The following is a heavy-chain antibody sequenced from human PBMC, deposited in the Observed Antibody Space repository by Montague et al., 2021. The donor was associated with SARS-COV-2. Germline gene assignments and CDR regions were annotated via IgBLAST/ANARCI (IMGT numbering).Heavy chain of an antibody. J-gene: IGHJ5*02. CDR1: GDSISSRSW. V-gene: IGHV4-4*02. D-gene: IGHD7-27*01. CDR2: DYHTGST. Sequence: SETLSLTCAVSGDSISSRSWWCWLRQSPGKGLEWIDDDYHTGSTNYNASLASRVSPSDDKSNNQFFLKLTSVTAADTAVYFWARGVAGDYWGDGYIRDYSWFDAWGQGILVTVSS. CDR3: ARGVAGDYWGDGYIRDYSWFDA.